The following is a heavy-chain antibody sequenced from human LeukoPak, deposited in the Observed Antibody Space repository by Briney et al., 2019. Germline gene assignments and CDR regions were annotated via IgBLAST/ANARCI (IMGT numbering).Heavy chain of an antibody. Sequence: GGSLRLSCASPGFTFSHYEMNWVRQAPGKGLEWISYIGSSGDTTYYADSVKGRFTISRDSAKRSLHLEMNSLRAEDTAVYYCARDLYDILTGYSNHYYYYGMDVWGQGTTVTVSS. J-gene: IGHJ6*02. CDR3: ARDLYDILTGYSNHYYYYGMDV. CDR1: GFTFSHYE. V-gene: IGHV3-48*03. D-gene: IGHD3-9*01. CDR2: IGSSGDTT.